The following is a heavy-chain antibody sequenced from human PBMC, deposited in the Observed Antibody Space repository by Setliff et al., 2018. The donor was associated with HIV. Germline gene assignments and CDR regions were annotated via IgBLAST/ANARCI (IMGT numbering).Heavy chain of an antibody. CDR3: ARDAKGGIDY. CDR2: MSYDGSNI. D-gene: IGHD3-16*01. J-gene: IGHJ4*02. V-gene: IGHV3-30*04. Sequence: GVSLRLSCAASGFTFSTYAMHWVRQAPGKGLECVSLMSYDGSNIYYADSVKGRFTISRDNSKNTLYLQMNSLRVEDTATYYCARDAKGGIDYWGQGTLVTVSS. CDR1: GFTFSTYA.